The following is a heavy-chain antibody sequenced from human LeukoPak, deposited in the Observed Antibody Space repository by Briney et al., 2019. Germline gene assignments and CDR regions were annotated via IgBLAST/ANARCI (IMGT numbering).Heavy chain of an antibody. J-gene: IGHJ4*02. CDR2: IYYSGST. CDR1: GGSISSGGYY. CDR3: ARVIHSRDELFDY. D-gene: IGHD1-26*01. Sequence: PSQTLSLTCTVSGGSISSGGYYWSWIRQHPGTGLEWIGYIYYSGSTYYNPSLKSRVTISVDTSKNQFSLKLSSVTAADTAVYYCARVIHSRDELFDYWGQGTLVTVSS. V-gene: IGHV4-31*03.